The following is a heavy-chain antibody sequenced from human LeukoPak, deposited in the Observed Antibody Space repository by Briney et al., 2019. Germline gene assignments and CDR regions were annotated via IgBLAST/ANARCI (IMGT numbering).Heavy chain of an antibody. CDR1: GFTFSSYA. CDR2: IPYDGSNK. V-gene: IGHV3-30-3*01. CDR3: GRDLSYYKDRDPSYLDY. Sequence: GRSLRLSCAASGFTFSSYAMHWVRQAPGKGLERVAVIPYDGSNKYYADSVKGRFTISRDNSKNTLYLQMNSLGAEDTLWYYGGRDLSYYKDRDPSYLDYWGRGTLAAVSS. J-gene: IGHJ4*02. D-gene: IGHD3-10*01.